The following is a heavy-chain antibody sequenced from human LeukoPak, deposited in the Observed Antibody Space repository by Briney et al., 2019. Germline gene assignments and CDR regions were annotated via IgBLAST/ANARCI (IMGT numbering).Heavy chain of an antibody. CDR2: ISSSSSYI. V-gene: IGHV3-21*01. CDR3: ASHDYGDYPDAFDI. Sequence: GGSLTLSCAASGVTFSSYSMNWVRQAPGKGLEWVSSISSSSSYIYYADSVNGLLTISRDNAKNSLYLQMNSLRAEDTAVYYCASHDYGDYPDAFDIWGQGTMVTVYS. CDR1: GVTFSSYS. J-gene: IGHJ3*02. D-gene: IGHD4-17*01.